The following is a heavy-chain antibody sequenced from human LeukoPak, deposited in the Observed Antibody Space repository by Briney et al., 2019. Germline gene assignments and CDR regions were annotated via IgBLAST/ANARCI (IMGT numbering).Heavy chain of an antibody. CDR1: RFVFTNYY. J-gene: IGHJ6*03. CDR2: ISGSGGST. D-gene: IGHD3-3*01. V-gene: IGHV3-23*01. Sequence: GGPLRLSCAASRFVFTNYYMSWVRQAPGKGLEWVSAISGSGGSTYYADSVKGRFTISRDNSKNTLYLQMNSLRAEDTAVYYCAKKGDYDFWSGYDYYYYYYYMDVWGKGTTVTVSS. CDR3: AKKGDYDFWSGYDYYYYYYYMDV.